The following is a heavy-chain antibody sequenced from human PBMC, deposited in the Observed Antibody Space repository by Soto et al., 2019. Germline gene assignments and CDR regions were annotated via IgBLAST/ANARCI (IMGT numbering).Heavy chain of an antibody. Sequence: GGSLRLSCAASGFTFSSYGMHWVRQAPGKGLEWVAVISYDGSNKYYADSVKGRFTISRDNSKNTLYLQMNSLRAEDTAVYYCATLARNDNREDYWGQGTLVTVSS. CDR2: ISYDGSNK. V-gene: IGHV3-30*03. D-gene: IGHD3-9*01. J-gene: IGHJ4*02. CDR3: ATLARNDNREDY. CDR1: GFTFSSYG.